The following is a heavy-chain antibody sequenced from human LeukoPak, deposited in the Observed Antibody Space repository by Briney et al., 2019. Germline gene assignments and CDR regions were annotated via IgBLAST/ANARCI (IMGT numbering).Heavy chain of an antibody. CDR3: ARLGSGWWGIVDY. V-gene: IGHV4-34*01. Sequence: SETLSLTCAVYGGSFSGYYWSWIRQPPGKGLEWIGEINHSGSTNYNPSLKSRVTISVDTSKNQFSLKLSSVTAADTAVYYCARLGSGWWGIVDYWGQGTLVTVSS. J-gene: IGHJ4*02. D-gene: IGHD6-19*01. CDR1: GGSFSGYY. CDR2: INHSGST.